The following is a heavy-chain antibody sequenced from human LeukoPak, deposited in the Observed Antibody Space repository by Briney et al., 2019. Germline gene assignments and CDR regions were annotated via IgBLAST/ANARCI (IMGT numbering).Heavy chain of an antibody. J-gene: IGHJ4*02. CDR3: ARDQADTAMVPPYFDY. CDR2: ISSSSSRYI. D-gene: IGHD5-18*01. CDR1: GFTFSSYS. V-gene: IGHV3-21*01. Sequence: GGSLRLSCEASGFTFSSYSMNWVRQAPGKGLEWVSSISSSSSRYIYYADSVKGRFTISRDNAKNSLYLQMNSLRAEDTAVYYCARDQADTAMVPPYFDYWGQGTLVTVSS.